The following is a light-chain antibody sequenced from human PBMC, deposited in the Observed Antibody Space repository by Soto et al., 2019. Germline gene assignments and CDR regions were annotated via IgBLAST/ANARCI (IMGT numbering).Light chain of an antibody. CDR3: QPYNNWPRT. V-gene: IGKV1-12*01. Sequence: DIHMTQSPSSVSASVGYRFTISCRASQDISSRLAWYQQRPGKAPKLLIYDTSTRATGVPTRFSGSRSGAEFTLTINSLQSEDFEVYYCQPYNNWPRTFGGGTKVDIK. J-gene: IGKJ4*01. CDR1: QDISSR. CDR2: DTS.